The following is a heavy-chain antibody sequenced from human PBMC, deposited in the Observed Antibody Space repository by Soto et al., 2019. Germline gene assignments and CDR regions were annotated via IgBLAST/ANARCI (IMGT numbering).Heavy chain of an antibody. CDR2: IYHSGST. J-gene: IGHJ4*02. CDR1: SGSISSSNW. Sequence: SSETLSLTCAVSSGSISSSNWWSWVRQPPGKGLEWIGEIYHSGSTNYNPSLKSRVTISVDKSKNQFSLKLSSVTAADTAVYYCATGRYDSSGYYYFDYWGQGTLVTVSS. D-gene: IGHD3-22*01. V-gene: IGHV4-4*02. CDR3: ATGRYDSSGYYYFDY.